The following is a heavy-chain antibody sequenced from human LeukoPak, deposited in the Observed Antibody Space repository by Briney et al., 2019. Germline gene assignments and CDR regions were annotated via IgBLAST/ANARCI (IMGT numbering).Heavy chain of an antibody. CDR2: IYYTGDN. CDR3: ARFTARAREIDY. Sequence: SETLSLTCSVSGASISDSYWTWIRQPPGKTLEWIGYIYYTGDNDYNPSLKSRVTMSVDTSKSHLSLKLTSVTAADTAVYYCARFTARAREIDYWGQGILVTVSS. CDR1: GASISDSY. V-gene: IGHV4-59*08. J-gene: IGHJ4*02. D-gene: IGHD6-6*01.